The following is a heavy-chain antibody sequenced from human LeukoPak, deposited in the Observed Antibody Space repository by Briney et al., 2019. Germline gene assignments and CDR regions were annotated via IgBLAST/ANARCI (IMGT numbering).Heavy chain of an antibody. Sequence: SETLSLTCTVSGGSISSGSYYWSWIRQPAGKGLEWIGRIYTSGSTNYNPSLKSRVTISVDTSKNQFSLKLSSVTAADTAVYYRAREYSSSPLDYWGQGTLVTVSS. CDR1: GGSISSGSYY. CDR3: AREYSSSPLDY. V-gene: IGHV4-61*02. CDR2: IYTSGST. J-gene: IGHJ4*02. D-gene: IGHD6-6*01.